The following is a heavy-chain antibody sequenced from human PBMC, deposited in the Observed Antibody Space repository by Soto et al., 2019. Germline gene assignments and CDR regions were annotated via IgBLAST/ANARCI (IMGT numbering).Heavy chain of an antibody. J-gene: IGHJ3*02. D-gene: IGHD3-10*01. CDR2: IYYSGST. V-gene: IGHV4-31*03. Sequence: SETLSLTCTVSGGSISSGGYYWSWIRQHPGKGLEWIGYIYYSGSTYYNPSLKSRVTISVDTSKTQFSLKLSSVTAADTAVYYCARVWGGAFDIWGQGTMVTVS. CDR1: GGSISSGGYY. CDR3: ARVWGGAFDI.